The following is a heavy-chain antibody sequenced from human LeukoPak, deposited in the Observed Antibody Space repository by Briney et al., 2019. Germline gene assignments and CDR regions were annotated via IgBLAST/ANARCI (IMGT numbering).Heavy chain of an antibody. CDR3: AREVLAAHTQDTDSYYYMDV. CDR2: ISGSGGST. Sequence: GGSLRLSCAASGFTFSSYAMSWVRQAPGKGLEWVSAISGSGGSTYYADSVKGRFTISRDNSKNTLYLRMNSLRAEDTAVYYCAREVLAAHTQDTDSYYYMDVWGKGTTVTVSS. D-gene: IGHD6-6*01. J-gene: IGHJ6*03. V-gene: IGHV3-23*01. CDR1: GFTFSSYA.